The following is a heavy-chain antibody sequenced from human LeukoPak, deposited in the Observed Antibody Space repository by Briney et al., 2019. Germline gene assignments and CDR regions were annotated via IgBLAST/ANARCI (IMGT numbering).Heavy chain of an antibody. J-gene: IGHJ4*02. D-gene: IGHD6-13*01. CDR2: INPSGGST. Sequence: ASVKVSCKASGYTFTSYYMHRVRQAPGQGLEWMGIINPSGGSTSYAQKFQGRVTMTRDTSASTVYMELSSLRSEDTAVYYCARDRGQQLEVDDYWGQGTLVTVSS. CDR1: GYTFTSYY. V-gene: IGHV1-46*01. CDR3: ARDRGQQLEVDDY.